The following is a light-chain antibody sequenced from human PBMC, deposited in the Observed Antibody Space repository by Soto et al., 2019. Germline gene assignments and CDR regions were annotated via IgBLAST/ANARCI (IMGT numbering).Light chain of an antibody. Sequence: IVRTQSPATPSVSPGEGATLSCRASQSVSSKLAWYQQKPGQAPRLLIYGASTRATGIPVRFSGSGSGTEFTLTISTLQAEDFAVYYCHQYDDGPYTFGQGTKVDIK. CDR3: HQYDDGPYT. CDR2: GAS. J-gene: IGKJ2*01. CDR1: QSVSSK. V-gene: IGKV3-15*01.